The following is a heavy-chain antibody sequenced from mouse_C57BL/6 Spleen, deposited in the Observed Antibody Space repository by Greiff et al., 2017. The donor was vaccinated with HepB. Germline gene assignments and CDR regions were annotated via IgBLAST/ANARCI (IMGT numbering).Heavy chain of an antibody. Sequence: VESEGGLVQPGSSMKLSCTASGFTFSDYYMAWVRQVPEKGLEWVANINYDGSSTYYLDSLKSRFIISRDNAKNILYLQMSSLKSEDTATYYCARSTDYFDYWGQGTTLTVSS. V-gene: IGHV5-16*01. CDR2: INYDGSST. CDR1: GFTFSDYY. J-gene: IGHJ2*01. D-gene: IGHD1-1*01. CDR3: ARSTDYFDY.